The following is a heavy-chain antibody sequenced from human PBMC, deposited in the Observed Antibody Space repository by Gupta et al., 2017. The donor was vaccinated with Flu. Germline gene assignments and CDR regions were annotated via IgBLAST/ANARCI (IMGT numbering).Heavy chain of an antibody. V-gene: IGHV3-30*03. CDR2: MSNDGRNK. J-gene: IGHJ4*02. CDR1: GLISSSYG. D-gene: IGHD1-1*01. Sequence: QVQLVESGVGVVQAGRSLRLSCTASGLISSSYGMHWVRQAPGKGLEWLTVMSNDGRNKYYADSVRGRFTNSRDNSKNTLFLQMNSLSAEDTAAYYWARDSGWKYFDYWGQGPRVTVSS. CDR3: ARDSGWKYFDY.